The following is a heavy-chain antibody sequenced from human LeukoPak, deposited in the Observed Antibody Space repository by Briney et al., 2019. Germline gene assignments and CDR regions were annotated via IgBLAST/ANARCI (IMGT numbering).Heavy chain of an antibody. J-gene: IGHJ4*02. V-gene: IGHV3-48*01. CDR3: ARANPTIPIFYFDF. Sequence: PGGSLRLSCVGFGFTFRSHGMNWVRQAPGKGPEWISYISSSADRIYYADSVRGRLAISRDNDRNSLFLDTNTLRAEDTAVYYCARANPTIPIFYFDFWGRGTLVTVSS. CDR2: ISSSADRI. CDR1: GFTFRSHG. D-gene: IGHD2-2*02.